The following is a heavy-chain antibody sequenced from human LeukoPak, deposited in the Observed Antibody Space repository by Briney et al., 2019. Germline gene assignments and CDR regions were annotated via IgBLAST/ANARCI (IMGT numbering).Heavy chain of an antibody. Sequence: SVKVSCKASGGTFSSYAISWVRQAPGQGLEWMGRIIPIFGTANYAQKFQGRVTITADESTSTAYMELSSLRSEDTAVYYCARGARRFLEWLLGDYYYYMDVWGKGTTVTVSS. CDR2: IIPIFGTA. J-gene: IGHJ6*03. D-gene: IGHD3-3*01. V-gene: IGHV1-69*13. CDR3: ARGARRFLEWLLGDYYYYMDV. CDR1: GGTFSSYA.